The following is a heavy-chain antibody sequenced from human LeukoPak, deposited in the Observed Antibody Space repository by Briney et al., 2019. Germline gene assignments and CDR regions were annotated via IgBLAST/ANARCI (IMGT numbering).Heavy chain of an antibody. D-gene: IGHD5-18*01. CDR3: AADRAPTDPYKWVDP. J-gene: IGHJ5*02. V-gene: IGHV1-18*01. CDR1: GYTFTSYG. Sequence: ASVKVSCKASGYTFTSYGISWVRQAPGQGLEWMGWISAYNGNTNYAQKLQGRVTMTTDTSTSTAYMELRSLRSEDTAVYYCAADRAPTDPYKWVDPWGQGTQVIVSS. CDR2: ISAYNGNT.